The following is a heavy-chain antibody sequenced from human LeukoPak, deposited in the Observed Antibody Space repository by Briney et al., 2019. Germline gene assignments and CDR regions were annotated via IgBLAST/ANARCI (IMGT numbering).Heavy chain of an antibody. CDR1: GFPFRSYS. Sequence: GGSLRLSCAASGFPFRSYSMNGVRQAPGKGLEGVSYISSSSSTIYYADSVKGRFTISRDNAKNSLYLQMNSLRAEDTAVYYCARESGSYLGYWGQGTLVTVSS. V-gene: IGHV3-48*04. CDR3: ARESGSYLGY. D-gene: IGHD1-26*01. J-gene: IGHJ4*02. CDR2: ISSSSSTI.